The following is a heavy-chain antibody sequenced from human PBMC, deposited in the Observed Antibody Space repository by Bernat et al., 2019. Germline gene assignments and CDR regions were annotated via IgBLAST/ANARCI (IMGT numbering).Heavy chain of an antibody. D-gene: IGHD2-21*01. CDR1: GASINSYW. V-gene: IGHV4-4*02. CDR3: ARNGAYCIEV. CDR2: IEHGGAT. Sequence: QVQLQESGPGLVKPSETLSLTCDVSGASINSYWWSWVRQPPGKGLEWIGEIEHGGATNYTPSLKSRVTISVDKPKTQFSLKLSSVTAADTALYYCARNGAYCIEVWGQGTTVTVS. J-gene: IGHJ6*02.